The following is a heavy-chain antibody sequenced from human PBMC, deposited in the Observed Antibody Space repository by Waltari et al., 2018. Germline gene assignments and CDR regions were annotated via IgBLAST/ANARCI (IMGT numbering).Heavy chain of an antibody. CDR1: GVTVRTNF. Sequence: EVKLVESGGNLIQPGGSLRLSCAAYGVTVRTNFISWVRQAPGKGLEWVSIIYSGGNTYYAGSVKGRFTISRDNYKNMVYLEMNSLRAEDTAVYYCAKQSPSYTRGWYPLESWGPGTLVTVSP. D-gene: IGHD6-19*01. V-gene: IGHV3-53*01. CDR3: AKQSPSYTRGWYPLES. CDR2: IYSGGNT. J-gene: IGHJ4*02.